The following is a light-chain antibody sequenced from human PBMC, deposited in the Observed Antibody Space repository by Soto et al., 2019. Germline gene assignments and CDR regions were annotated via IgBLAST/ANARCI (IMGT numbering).Light chain of an antibody. CDR3: SSYTGNNNFEV. CDR2: EVS. CDR1: ISDVGGYNY. V-gene: IGLV2-8*01. J-gene: IGLJ1*01. Sequence: QSLPTQPPSAPGSPGQSGTISCTGTISDVGGYNYVSWYQQHPGKAPKLMIYEVSKRPSGVPDRFSGSKSGNTASLTVSGLQAEDEADYYCSSYTGNNNFEVFGTGTKVTV.